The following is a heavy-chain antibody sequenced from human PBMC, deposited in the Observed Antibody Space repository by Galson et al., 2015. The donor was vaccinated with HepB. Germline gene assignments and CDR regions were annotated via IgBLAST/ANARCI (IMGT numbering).Heavy chain of an antibody. CDR3: AKVPTPDYGDYSHDDY. V-gene: IGHV3-30*18. CDR1: GFTFSSYG. J-gene: IGHJ4*02. CDR2: ISYDGSNK. D-gene: IGHD4-17*01. Sequence: SLRLSCAASGFTFSSYGMHWVRQAPGKGLEWVAVISYDGSNKYYADSVKGRFTISRDNSENTLYLQMSSLRAEDTAVYYCAKVPTPDYGDYSHDDYWGQGTLVTVSS.